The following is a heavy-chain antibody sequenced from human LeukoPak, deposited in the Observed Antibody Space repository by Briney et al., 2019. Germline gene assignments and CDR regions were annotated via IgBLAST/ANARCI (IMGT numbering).Heavy chain of an antibody. Sequence: GGSLRLSCAASGFTFSSYGMHWVRQAPGKGLEWVAFIRYDGSNKYYADSVKGRFTISRDNSKNTLYLQMNSLRAEDTAVYYCAKETAPYYYDSSTFNYWGQGTLVTVSP. V-gene: IGHV3-30*02. CDR3: AKETAPYYYDSSTFNY. CDR2: IRYDGSNK. J-gene: IGHJ4*02. CDR1: GFTFSSYG. D-gene: IGHD3-22*01.